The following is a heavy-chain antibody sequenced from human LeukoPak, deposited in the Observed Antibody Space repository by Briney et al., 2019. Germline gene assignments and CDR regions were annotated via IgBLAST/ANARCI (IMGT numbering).Heavy chain of an antibody. Sequence: ASVKVSCKATSRISWVRQAPGQGLEWMGWIGTYGGDTYYAQKFRGGITVTTDTSTGTVYMELRNLRSEDTAVYCCARGLWNFYDDSGYNRDLGSWGQGTLVTVSS. J-gene: IGHJ4*02. CDR2: IGTYGGDT. CDR3: ARGLWNFYDDSGYNRDLGS. V-gene: IGHV1-18*01. CDR1: TSR. D-gene: IGHD3-22*01.